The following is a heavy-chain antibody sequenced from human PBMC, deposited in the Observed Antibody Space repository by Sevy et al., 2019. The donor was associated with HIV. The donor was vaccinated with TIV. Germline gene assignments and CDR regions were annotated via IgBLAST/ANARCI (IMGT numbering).Heavy chain of an antibody. CDR3: VRDNGLGAMDV. J-gene: IGHJ6*02. V-gene: IGHV3-30-3*01. D-gene: IGHD4-17*01. Sequence: GGSLRLSCAASGFTFSSYAMHWVRQAPGKGLEWVAVISYDGSNKYYADSVKGRFTISRDNSKNTLYLQMNSLRAEDTAVYYCVRDNGLGAMDVWGQGTTVTVSS. CDR2: ISYDGSNK. CDR1: GFTFSSYA.